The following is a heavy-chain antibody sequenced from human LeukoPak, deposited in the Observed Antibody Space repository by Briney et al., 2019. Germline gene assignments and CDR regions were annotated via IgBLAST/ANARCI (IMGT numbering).Heavy chain of an antibody. CDR3: ARDPQYYYDSSGYREYYFDY. Sequence: PGGSLRLSCAASGFTFSSYSMNWVRQAPGKELEWVSSISSSSSYIYYADSVKGRFTISRDNAKNSLYLQMNSLRAEDTAVYYCARDPQYYYDSSGYREYYFDYWGQGTLVTVSS. D-gene: IGHD3-22*01. J-gene: IGHJ4*02. CDR1: GFTFSSYS. V-gene: IGHV3-21*01. CDR2: ISSSSSYI.